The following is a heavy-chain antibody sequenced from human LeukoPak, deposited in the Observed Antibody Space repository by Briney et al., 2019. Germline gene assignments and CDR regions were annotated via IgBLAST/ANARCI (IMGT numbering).Heavy chain of an antibody. CDR1: GYTFTAYY. CDR3: ARHSGIGVGATITPYYYYGMDV. D-gene: IGHD1-26*01. CDR2: INPNSGGT. J-gene: IGHJ6*02. Sequence: ASVKVSCKASGYTFTAYYMHWVRQAPGQGLEWMGWINPNSGGTNYAQKFQGRVTMTRDTSISTGYMELSGLRSDDTAVYYCARHSGIGVGATITPYYYYGMDVWGQGTTVTVSS. V-gene: IGHV1-2*02.